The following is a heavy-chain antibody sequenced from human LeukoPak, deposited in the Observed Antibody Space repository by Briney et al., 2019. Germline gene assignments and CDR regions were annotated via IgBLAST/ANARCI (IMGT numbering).Heavy chain of an antibody. J-gene: IGHJ3*02. CDR1: GFTFSTYS. V-gene: IGHV3-21*01. D-gene: IGHD5-24*01. Sequence: TGGSLRLSCAASGFTFSTYSMTWVRQAPGKGLEWVSSITSSSSYIYYADSGKGRFTISRDNAKSSLYLQMNSLRAEDTAVYYCAKVSEMLTFANWGQGTMVTVSS. CDR3: AKVSEMLTFAN. CDR2: ITSSSSYI.